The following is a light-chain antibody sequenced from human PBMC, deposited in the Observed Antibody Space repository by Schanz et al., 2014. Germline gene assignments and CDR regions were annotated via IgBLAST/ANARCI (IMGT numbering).Light chain of an antibody. CDR2: DAS. CDR3: QQYGRPPWT. V-gene: IGKV3-20*01. Sequence: EIVLTQSPGTLSLSPGERATLSCRASQSVTSTYLAWYQQKPGQAPRLLIYDASRRAPGIPDRFSGSVSGTDFTLTISRLEPEDIAVYFCQQYGRPPWTFGQGTKVEIK. J-gene: IGKJ1*01. CDR1: QSVTSTY.